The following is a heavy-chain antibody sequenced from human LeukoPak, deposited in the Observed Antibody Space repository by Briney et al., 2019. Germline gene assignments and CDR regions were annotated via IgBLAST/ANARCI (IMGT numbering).Heavy chain of an antibody. CDR3: ARDRYYDSSGGFFDY. V-gene: IGHV3-7*01. J-gene: IGHJ4*02. CDR2: IKQDGSEK. CDR1: GFTFSSYW. Sequence: PGGSLRLSCAASGFTFSSYWMSWVRQAPGKGLEWVANIKQDGSEKYYVDSVKGRFTISRDNAKNSLYLQMNSLRAEDTAVYYCARDRYYDSSGGFFDYSCQGTLVTVSS. D-gene: IGHD3-22*01.